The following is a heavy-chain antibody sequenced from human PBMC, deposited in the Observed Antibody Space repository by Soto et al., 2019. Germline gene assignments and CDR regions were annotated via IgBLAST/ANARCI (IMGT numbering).Heavy chain of an antibody. CDR2: IYHSGST. Sequence: QVQLQESGPGLVKPSGTLSLTCAVSGGSISSSNWWSWVRQPPGKGLEWIGEIYHSGSTNYNPSPKRRVPLSVDKSKNQFSLKLSSVTAAGTAVYYCASQAVAPPPNWFDPWGQGTLVTVSS. CDR1: GGSISSSNW. J-gene: IGHJ5*02. D-gene: IGHD6-19*01. CDR3: ASQAVAPPPNWFDP. V-gene: IGHV4-4*02.